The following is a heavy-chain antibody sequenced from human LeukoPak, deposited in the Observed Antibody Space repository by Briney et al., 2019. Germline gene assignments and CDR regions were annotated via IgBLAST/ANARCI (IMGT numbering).Heavy chain of an antibody. CDR2: ISSGSSTI. J-gene: IGHJ4*02. V-gene: IGHV3-48*01. Sequence: PGGSLRLSCAASGFTFSSYSMNWVRQAPGKGLEWVSYISSGSSTIHYADSMKGRFTISRDNSKNTLYLQMNSLRAEDTAVYYCAPIAIRSGYWGQGTLVTVSS. D-gene: IGHD3-9*01. CDR3: APIAIRSGY. CDR1: GFTFSSYS.